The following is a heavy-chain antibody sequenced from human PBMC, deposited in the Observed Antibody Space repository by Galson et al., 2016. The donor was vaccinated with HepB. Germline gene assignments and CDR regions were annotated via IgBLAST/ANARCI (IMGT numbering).Heavy chain of an antibody. CDR3: ARELVRSAFDL. V-gene: IGHV3-48*02. J-gene: IGHJ3*01. D-gene: IGHD6-6*01. CDR1: NFILSHYY. Sequence: SLRLSCAASNFILSHYYMNWVRQAPGKGLEWVSFITSDGDSRNYADSVKGRFTISRDNARNSLYLQMNSLRDDDTAVYFCARELVRSAFDLWGQGTMVTVSS. CDR2: ITSDGDSR.